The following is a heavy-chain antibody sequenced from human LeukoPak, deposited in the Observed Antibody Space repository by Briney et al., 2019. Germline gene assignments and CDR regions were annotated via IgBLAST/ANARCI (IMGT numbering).Heavy chain of an antibody. CDR3: ARAEWELRVWFDP. Sequence: SETLSLTCAVYGGSFSGYYWSWIRQPPGKGLEWIGEINHSGSTNYNPSLKSRVTISVDTSKNQFSLKLSSVTAADTAVYYCARAEWELRVWFDPWGQGTLVTVSS. D-gene: IGHD1-26*01. CDR2: INHSGST. V-gene: IGHV4-34*01. CDR1: GGSFSGYY. J-gene: IGHJ5*02.